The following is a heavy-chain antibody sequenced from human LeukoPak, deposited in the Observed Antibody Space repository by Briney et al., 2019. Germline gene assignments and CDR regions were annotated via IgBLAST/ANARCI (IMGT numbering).Heavy chain of an antibody. D-gene: IGHD3-22*01. CDR3: ARGADSSGYYSIFYFDY. V-gene: IGHV4-59*01. J-gene: IGHJ4*02. CDR1: GGSISSYY. Sequence: SETLSLTCTVSGGSISSYYWNWIRQPSGKGLEWIGYIYYSGSTNYNPSLKSRVTISVDTSKNQFSLKLSSVTAADTAVYYCARGADSSGYYSIFYFDYWGQGTLVTVSS. CDR2: IYYSGST.